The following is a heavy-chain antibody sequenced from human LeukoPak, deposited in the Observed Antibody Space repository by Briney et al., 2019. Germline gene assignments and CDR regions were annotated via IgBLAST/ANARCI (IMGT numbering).Heavy chain of an antibody. CDR2: ISYDGSNK. V-gene: IGHV3-30-3*01. D-gene: IGHD6-6*01. CDR3: ARDPTVSRYSSSSWGSDY. J-gene: IGHJ4*02. CDR1: GFTFDDYA. Sequence: GRSLRLSCAASGFTFDDYAMHWVRQVPGKSLEWVAVISYDGSNKYYADSVKGRFTISRDNSKNTLYLQMNSLRAEDTAVYYCARDPTVSRYSSSSWGSDYWGQGTLVTVSS.